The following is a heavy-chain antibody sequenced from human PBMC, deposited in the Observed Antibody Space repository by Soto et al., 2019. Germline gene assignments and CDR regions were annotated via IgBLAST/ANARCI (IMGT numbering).Heavy chain of an antibody. Sequence: PVKVSCKASGFTFTRSAVQWLRQARGQRLEWIGWIVVGSGNTNYAQKFQERVTITRDMSTSTAYMELSSLRSEDTALYYCAAIVGCSGGSCWFDPWGQGTLVTVSS. CDR3: AAIVGCSGGSCWFDP. V-gene: IGHV1-58*01. CDR1: GFTFTRSA. J-gene: IGHJ5*02. D-gene: IGHD2-15*01. CDR2: IVVGSGNT.